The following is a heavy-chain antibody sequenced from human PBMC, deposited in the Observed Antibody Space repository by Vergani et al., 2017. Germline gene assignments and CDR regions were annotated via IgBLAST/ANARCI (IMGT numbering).Heavy chain of an antibody. CDR3: ARDRIAATIPFDY. CDR1: GYTLTELS. J-gene: IGHJ4*02. D-gene: IGHD6-13*01. V-gene: IGHV1-2*02. Sequence: QVQLVQSGAEVKKPGASVKVSCKVSGYTLTELSMHWVRQAPGKGLEWMGWINPNSGGTNYAQKFQGRVTMTRDTSISTAYMELSRLRSDDTAVYYCARDRIAATIPFDYWGQGTLVTVSS. CDR2: INPNSGGT.